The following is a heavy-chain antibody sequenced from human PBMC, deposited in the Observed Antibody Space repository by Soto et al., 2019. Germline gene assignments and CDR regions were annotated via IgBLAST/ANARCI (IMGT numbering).Heavy chain of an antibody. CDR1: GGSISSGDYY. CDR2: IYYSGST. Sequence: PSETLSLTCTVAGGSISSGDYYWSWIRQPPGKGLEWVGYIYYSGSTYYNPSLKSRVTISVDTSKNQFSLKLSSVTAADTAADYCAGVSFSGVNVYCLGYWGQGYLV. CDR3: AGVSFSGVNVYCLGY. D-gene: IGHD2-2*01. V-gene: IGHV4-30-4*01. J-gene: IGHJ4*02.